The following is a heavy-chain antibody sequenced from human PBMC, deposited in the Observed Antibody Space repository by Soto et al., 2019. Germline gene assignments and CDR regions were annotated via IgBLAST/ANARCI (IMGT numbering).Heavy chain of an antibody. Sequence: GGSLRLSCAASGFTFSDNYMSWIRQAPGKGLEWVSYISGSGSTTYYANSVKGRFTISRDNAKNSLYLQMNSLRAEDTAVYYCARDGDYYDSSRLDYWGQGILVTVSS. CDR2: ISGSGSTT. J-gene: IGHJ4*02. CDR1: GFTFSDNY. V-gene: IGHV3-11*01. CDR3: ARDGDYYDSSRLDY. D-gene: IGHD3-22*01.